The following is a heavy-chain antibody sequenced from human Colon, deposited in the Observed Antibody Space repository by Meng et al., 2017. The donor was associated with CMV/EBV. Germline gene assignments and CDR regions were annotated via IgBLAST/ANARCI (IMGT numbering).Heavy chain of an antibody. J-gene: IGHJ5*02. D-gene: IGHD1-26*01. Sequence: GESLKISCEGSGFTFSAYWIHWVRQAPGQGLQWMGWVDPNNGDTNYAQNFQGRVAMTTDTSISTAYMELTNLRSDDTAVYFCARDRGGGSPWGQGTLVTVSS. CDR2: VDPNNGDT. V-gene: IGHV1-2*02. CDR1: GFTFSAYW. CDR3: ARDRGGGSP.